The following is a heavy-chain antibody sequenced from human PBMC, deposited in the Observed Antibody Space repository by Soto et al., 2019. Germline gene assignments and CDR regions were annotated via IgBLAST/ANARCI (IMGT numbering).Heavy chain of an antibody. V-gene: IGHV1-8*01. CDR3: ARGINYYASGDEAFDI. J-gene: IGHJ3*02. CDR1: GYTFTSYD. CDR2: MNTNSGNT. D-gene: IGHD3-10*01. Sequence: QVQLVQSGAEVKKPGASVKVSCKASGYTFTSYDINWVRQATGQGLEWMGWMNTNSGNTGYAQKFQGRVTMTRNTSITTAYMELSSLRSEDTAVYYCARGINYYASGDEAFDIWGQGTMVTVSS.